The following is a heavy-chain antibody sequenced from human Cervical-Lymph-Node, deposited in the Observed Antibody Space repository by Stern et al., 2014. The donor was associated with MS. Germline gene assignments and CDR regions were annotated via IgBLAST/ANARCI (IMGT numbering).Heavy chain of an antibody. CDR2: IYPNGNT. J-gene: IGHJ1*01. CDR3: TRDGRSSLSEYFQT. CDR1: GGSIGRYY. V-gene: IGHV4-4*08. Sequence: QVQLQESGPGLVKPSETLSLTCTVSGGSIGRYYWSWVRQPPGKSLEWIGYIYPNGNTNYNPSLKSRVSMSVDTSKNQFSLNLTSVTAADTAVYYCTRDGRSSLSEYFQTWGQGSLVTVSS. D-gene: IGHD6-6*01.